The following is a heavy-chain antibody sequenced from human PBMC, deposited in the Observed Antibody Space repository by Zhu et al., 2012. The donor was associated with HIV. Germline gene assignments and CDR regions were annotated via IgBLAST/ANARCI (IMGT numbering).Heavy chain of an antibody. V-gene: IGHV4-39*01. CDR1: GATISRSSYY. J-gene: IGHJ3*01. Sequence: QVQLQESGPGLVKPSETLSLTCTVSGATISRSSYYWGWIRQTPGKGLEWIGSIYYSGGTYYNPSLKSRLTISVDTSKNQFSLKLSSVTAADTAFYYCANTRTSGWYSYAFHVWGRRDTGHRLF. D-gene: IGHD6-19*01. CDR3: ANTRTSGWYSYAFHV. CDR2: IYYSGGT.